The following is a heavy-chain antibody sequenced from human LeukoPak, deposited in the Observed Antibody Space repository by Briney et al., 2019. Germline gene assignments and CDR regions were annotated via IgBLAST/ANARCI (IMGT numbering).Heavy chain of an antibody. CDR2: INTNTGNP. D-gene: IGHD6-13*01. CDR3: ARDFPPFFDSSSCHGDY. J-gene: IGHJ4*02. Sequence: ASVKVSCKASGYTFTSYAMNWVRQAPGQGLEWMGWINTNTGNPTYAQGFTGRFVFSLDTSVSTAYLQISSLKAEDTAVYYCARDFPPFFDSSSCHGDYWGQGTLVTVSS. V-gene: IGHV7-4-1*02. CDR1: GYTFTSYA.